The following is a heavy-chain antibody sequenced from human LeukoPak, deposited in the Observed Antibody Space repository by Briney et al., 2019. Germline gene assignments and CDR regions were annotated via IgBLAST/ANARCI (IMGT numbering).Heavy chain of an antibody. V-gene: IGHV4-4*02. CDR3: ARVGAAAGSYGMDV. D-gene: IGHD6-13*01. CDR1: GGSISSSNW. CDR2: IYHSGST. Sequence: SETLSLTCAVSGGSISSSNWWSWVRQPPEKGLEWIGEIYHSGSTNYNPSLKSRVTVSVDKSKNQFSLKLSSVTAADTAVYYCARVGAAAGSYGMDVWGQGTTVTVSS. J-gene: IGHJ6*02.